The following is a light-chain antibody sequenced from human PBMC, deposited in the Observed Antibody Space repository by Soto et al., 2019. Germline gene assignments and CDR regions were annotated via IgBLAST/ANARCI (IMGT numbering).Light chain of an antibody. CDR1: SSDVGGYNY. Sequence: QSALNQPDSVSGSRGQSITISCTGTSSDVGGYNYVSWYQQHPGKAPKLMIYDVSNRPSGVSNRFSGSKSGNTASLTISGLQAEDESDYYCSSYTSGSTLVVFGGGTKLTVL. J-gene: IGLJ2*01. V-gene: IGLV2-14*01. CDR3: SSYTSGSTLVV. CDR2: DVS.